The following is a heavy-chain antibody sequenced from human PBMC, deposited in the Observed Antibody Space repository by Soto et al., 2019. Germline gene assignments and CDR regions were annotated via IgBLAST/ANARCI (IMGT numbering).Heavy chain of an antibody. CDR2: INHSGST. D-gene: IGHD3-3*01. J-gene: IGHJ5*02. V-gene: IGHV4-34*01. CDR1: GGSFSGYY. Sequence: QVQLQQWGAGLLKPSETLSLTCAVYGGSFSGYYWSWIRQPPGKGLEWIGEINHSGSTNYNPSLKSRVTISVDTSKNQFSLKLSSVTAADTAVYYCARGAVDFWSGYYHPPYNWFDPWGQGTLVTVSS. CDR3: ARGAVDFWSGYYHPPYNWFDP.